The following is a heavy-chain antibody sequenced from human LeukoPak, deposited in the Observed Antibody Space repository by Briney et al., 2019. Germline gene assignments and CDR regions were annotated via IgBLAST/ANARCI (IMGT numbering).Heavy chain of an antibody. CDR3: ARVRMGSGYVASDI. V-gene: IGHV4-38-2*02. J-gene: IGHJ3*02. Sequence: NTSETLSLTCTVSGYSISSGYYWGWIRQPPGKGLEWIGSIYHSGSTYYNPSLKSRVTISVDTSKNQFSLKLSSVTAADTAVYYCARVRMGSGYVASDIWGQGTMVTVSS. D-gene: IGHD3-22*01. CDR1: GYSISSGYY. CDR2: IYHSGST.